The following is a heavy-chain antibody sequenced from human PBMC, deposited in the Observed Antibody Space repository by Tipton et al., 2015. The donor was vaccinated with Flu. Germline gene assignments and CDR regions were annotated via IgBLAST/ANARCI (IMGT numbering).Heavy chain of an antibody. CDR1: GYSISSGYY. J-gene: IGHJ4*02. CDR2: IYHSGST. CDR3: ARGIYISSSWYVGRVLPNKNAN. V-gene: IGHV4-38-2*02. Sequence: LRLSCIVSGYSISSGYYCGWIRQPPGKGLEWIGSIYHSGSTYYNPSLKRRVTISVDTSKNQFSLKLSSLTAADTAVYYCARGIYISSSWYVGRVLPNKNANWGQRTLVTVSS. D-gene: IGHD6-13*01.